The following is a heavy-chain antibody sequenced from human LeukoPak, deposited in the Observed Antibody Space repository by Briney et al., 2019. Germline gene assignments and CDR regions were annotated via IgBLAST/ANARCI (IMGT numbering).Heavy chain of an antibody. J-gene: IGHJ4*02. CDR1: GFTFSDYY. CDR2: ISSSSSYT. V-gene: IGHV3-11*06. D-gene: IGHD5-18*01. Sequence: GGSLRLSCAASGFTFSDYYMSWIRQAPGKGLEWVSYISSSSSYTNYADSVKGRFTISRDNAKNSLYLQMNSLRAEDTAVYYCASRNSYGSTLEYYFDYWGQGTLVTVSS. CDR3: ASRNSYGSTLEYYFDY.